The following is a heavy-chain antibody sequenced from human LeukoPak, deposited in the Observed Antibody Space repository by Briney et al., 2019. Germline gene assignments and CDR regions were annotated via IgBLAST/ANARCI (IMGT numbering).Heavy chain of an antibody. J-gene: IGHJ4*02. CDR3: ARALLDYGDPPRIDY. V-gene: IGHV3-21*01. Sequence: PGGSLRLSCAASGFTFSSYSMNWVRQAPGKGLEWVSSISSSSSYIYYADSVKGRFTISRDNAKNSLYLQMNSLRAEDTAVYYCARALLDYGDPPRIDYWGQGTLVTVSS. CDR1: GFTFSSYS. CDR2: ISSSSSYI. D-gene: IGHD4-17*01.